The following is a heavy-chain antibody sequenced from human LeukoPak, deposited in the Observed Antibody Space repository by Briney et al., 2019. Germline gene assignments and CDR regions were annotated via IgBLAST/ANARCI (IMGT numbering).Heavy chain of an antibody. V-gene: IGHV1-2*02. J-gene: IGHJ4*02. CDR1: GYTFSGYY. Sequence: ASVKVSCKASGYTFSGYYMHWVRQAPGQGLEWMGWINPNSGGTNYAQKFQGRVTMARDSSISTAYMELSRLRSDDTAVYYCARDAYFDYWGQGTLVTVSS. CDR3: ARDAYFDY. CDR2: INPNSGGT.